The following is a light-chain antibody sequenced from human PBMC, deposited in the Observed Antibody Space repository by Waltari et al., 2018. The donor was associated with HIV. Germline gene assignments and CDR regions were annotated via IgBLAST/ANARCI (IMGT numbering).Light chain of an antibody. J-gene: IGLJ3*02. CDR1: SGDVGSYNL. V-gene: IGLV2-23*02. Sequence: QSALTQPASVSGSPGQSITISCTGASGDVGSYNLVSWYQQYPGKAPILLIYEVNKRPAGVSNRFSGSKSGNTASLTISGLQAEDEAHYFCCSFTGDSTWMFGGGTKLTVL. CDR2: EVN. CDR3: CSFTGDSTWM.